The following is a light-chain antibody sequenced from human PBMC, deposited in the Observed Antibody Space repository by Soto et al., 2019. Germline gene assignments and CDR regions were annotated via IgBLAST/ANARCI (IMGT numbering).Light chain of an antibody. V-gene: IGKV1-27*01. CDR2: AAS. CDR3: QKYNTAPLT. J-gene: IGKJ4*01. Sequence: DIQMTQSPSSLSTSVEDRVTITCRASQGIGNYLAWYQQKPGKVPKLLIYAASTLQSGVPSRFSGSGSGTDFTLAISGLQPEDVATYYCQKYNTAPLTFGGGTKVEIK. CDR1: QGIGNY.